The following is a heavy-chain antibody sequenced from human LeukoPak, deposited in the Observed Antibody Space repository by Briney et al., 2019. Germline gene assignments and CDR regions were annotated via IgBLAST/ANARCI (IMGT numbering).Heavy chain of an antibody. CDR1: GFTFSGPA. J-gene: IGHJ4*02. Sequence: GGSLRLSCAASGFTFSGPAIHWVRQASGRGLEWVGRIRSKANSYATAYAASVKGRFTISRDDSKNTAYLQMNSLKTEDTAIYYCSLRGDGDSASYFDYWGQGTLVTVSS. D-gene: IGHD4-17*01. V-gene: IGHV3-73*01. CDR3: SLRGDGDSASYFDY. CDR2: IRSKANSYAT.